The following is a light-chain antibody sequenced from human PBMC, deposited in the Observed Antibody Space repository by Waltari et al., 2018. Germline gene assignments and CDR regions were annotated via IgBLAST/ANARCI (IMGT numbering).Light chain of an antibody. CDR2: VTSDGSH. CDR3: QTGGHGTWV. J-gene: IGLJ3*02. CDR1: SGHSSNV. Sequence: QLVLTQSPSASASLGASVKLTCTLSSGHSSNVVAWHQQRPEKGPRYLMKVTSDGSHSKGDGSADRFAGSSSGAGRYLTRSNLQSEDEADYDCQTGGHGTWVFGGGTKLTVL. V-gene: IGLV4-69*01.